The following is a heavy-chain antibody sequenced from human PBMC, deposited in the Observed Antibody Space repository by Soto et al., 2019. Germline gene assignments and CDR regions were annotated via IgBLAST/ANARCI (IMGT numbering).Heavy chain of an antibody. Sequence: PSETLSLTCAVSGGSINTFDFSWSWIRQPPGRGLEWIGSIYQSGRTYYIPSLKSRVTMSLEKSKNQFSLKINSVVAADTAIYYCAREMTISGVDPGGGVDVWGQGTTVTVSS. D-gene: IGHD3-3*01. CDR3: AREMTISGVDPGGGVDV. CDR2: IYQSGRT. J-gene: IGHJ6*02. CDR1: GGSINTFDFS. V-gene: IGHV4-30-2*01.